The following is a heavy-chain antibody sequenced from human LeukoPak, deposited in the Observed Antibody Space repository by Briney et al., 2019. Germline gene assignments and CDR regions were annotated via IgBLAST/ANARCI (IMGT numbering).Heavy chain of an antibody. D-gene: IGHD3-10*01. CDR3: AKSGSGSYYKGGYDN. Sequence: GGSLRLSCAASGFTFSSYAMSWVRQAPGKGLEWVSAVSGIGGSTYYADSVKGRFTISRDNTKNTLYLQMNSLRAEDTALYYSAKSGSGSYYKGGYDNWGQGTLVTVSS. V-gene: IGHV3-23*01. J-gene: IGHJ4*02. CDR1: GFTFSSYA. CDR2: VSGIGGST.